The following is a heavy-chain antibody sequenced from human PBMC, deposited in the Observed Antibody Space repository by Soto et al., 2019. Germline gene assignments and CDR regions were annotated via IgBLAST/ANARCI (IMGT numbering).Heavy chain of an antibody. V-gene: IGHV1-69*01. Sequence: SVKVSCKASGGTFRSYSISWVRQAPVQGLEWMGGIIPIFDITNYAQKFQGRVTITADESTSTAYMELSSLGSDDTAVYYCARPDEGGYSSNHHYYYALDVWGQGTTVTVSS. CDR3: ARPDEGGYSSNHHYYYALDV. CDR1: GGTFRSYS. D-gene: IGHD3-22*01. CDR2: IIPIFDIT. J-gene: IGHJ6*02.